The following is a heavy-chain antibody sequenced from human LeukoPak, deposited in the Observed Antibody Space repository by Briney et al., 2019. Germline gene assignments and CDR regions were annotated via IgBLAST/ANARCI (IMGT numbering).Heavy chain of an antibody. CDR1: GFTFSDYY. V-gene: IGHV3-11*04. CDR3: ARDCSSTSCY. D-gene: IGHD2-2*01. J-gene: IGHJ4*02. CDR2: ISSSGSTI. Sequence: PGGSLRLSCAASGFTFSDYYMNWIRQAPGKGLEWVSYISSSGSTIYYADSAKGRFTITRDNAKNSLYLQMNSLRAEDTAAYYCARDCSSTSCYWGQGTLVTVSS.